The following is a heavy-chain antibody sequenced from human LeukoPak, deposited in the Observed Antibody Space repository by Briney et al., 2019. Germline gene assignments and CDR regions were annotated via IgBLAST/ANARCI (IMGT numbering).Heavy chain of an antibody. CDR2: INEDGSAK. J-gene: IGHJ4*02. V-gene: IGHV3-7*01. CDR3: ARHIDWSFDY. CDR1: GLTFSSYW. Sequence: GGSLRLSCAASGLTFSSYWMTWVRQAPGKGLEWVANINEDGSAKHHADSVKGRFTISRDNAKNSLYLQINSLRAEDTAVYSCARHIDWSFDYWGQGTLVTVSS. D-gene: IGHD2-21*01.